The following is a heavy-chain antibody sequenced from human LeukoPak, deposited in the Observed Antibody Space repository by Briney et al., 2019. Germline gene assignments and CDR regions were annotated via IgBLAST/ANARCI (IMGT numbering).Heavy chain of an antibody. Sequence: SETLSLTCTVSGGCLSGHFWSWFRRPPGKGLENIGYIHSSGSTNYNPSYKSRVTVFLEMSKNQFSLSLRSWTAADTAVYYCARDPGDTDWYNFDFWGQGILVTVSS. CDR2: IHSSGST. V-gene: IGHV4-59*11. CDR1: GGCLSGHF. CDR3: ARDPGDTDWYNFDF. J-gene: IGHJ4*02. D-gene: IGHD3-9*01.